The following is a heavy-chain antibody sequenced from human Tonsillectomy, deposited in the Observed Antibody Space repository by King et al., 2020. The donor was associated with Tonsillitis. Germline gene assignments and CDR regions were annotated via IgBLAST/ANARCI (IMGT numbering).Heavy chain of an antibody. D-gene: IGHD6-13*01. CDR2: IFSNDEK. Sequence: TLKESGPVLVKPTETLTLTCTVSGFSLSNARMGVSWIRQPPGRALEWLAHIFSNDEKSYSTSLKSRLTISKDTSKSQVVLTMTNMDPVDTATFYCARRAGYSSSWYYAFDIWGQGTMVTVSS. CDR3: ARRAGYSSSWYYAFDI. J-gene: IGHJ3*02. CDR1: GFSLSNARMG. V-gene: IGHV2-26*01.